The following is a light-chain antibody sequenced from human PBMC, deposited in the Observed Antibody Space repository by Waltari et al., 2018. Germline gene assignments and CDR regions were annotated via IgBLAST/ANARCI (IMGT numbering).Light chain of an antibody. J-gene: IGKJ1*01. CDR2: AAS. Sequence: ELVLTQSPGTLSLSPGERATLSCRASQSVSRALAWYPQKPGQAPRLLIYAASTRDTGVPDRFSGSGSGTDFSLTISRLDPEDFAVYYCQHYVNLPVTFGQGTKVEI. V-gene: IGKV3-20*01. CDR1: QSVSRA. CDR3: QHYVNLPVT.